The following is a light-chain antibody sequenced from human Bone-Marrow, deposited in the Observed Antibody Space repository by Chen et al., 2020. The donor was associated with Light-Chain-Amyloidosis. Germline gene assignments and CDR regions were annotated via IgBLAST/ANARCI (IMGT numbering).Light chain of an antibody. J-gene: IGLJ2*01. CDR3: QSADSSGTYEVI. V-gene: IGLV3-25*03. Sequence: SYELTHPPSVSVSPGQTARITCSGDDLPTKYAYWYQQKPGQAPVLVIHRDTERPSGISERFSGSSSGTTATLTISGVQAEDEADDNCQSADSSGTYEVIFGGGTKLTVL. CDR2: RDT. CDR1: DLPTKY.